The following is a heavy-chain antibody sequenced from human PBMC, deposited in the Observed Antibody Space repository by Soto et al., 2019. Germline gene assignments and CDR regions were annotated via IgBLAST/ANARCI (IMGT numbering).Heavy chain of an antibody. D-gene: IGHD3-3*02. V-gene: IGHV1-69*12. J-gene: IGHJ6*01. CDR2: IMPVFPTP. CDR1: GGTFRTSA. Sequence: QVQLVQSGAEVKKPGSSVKVSCKTSGGTFRTSAISWVRQAPGQGPEWMGGIMPVFPTPDYAQKFQGRVTITADESTGTAYMELSSLRSEDTAVYYCARDEDRQQLGGNYYYIMDVWGQGTTVTVSS. CDR3: ARDEDRQQLGGNYYYIMDV.